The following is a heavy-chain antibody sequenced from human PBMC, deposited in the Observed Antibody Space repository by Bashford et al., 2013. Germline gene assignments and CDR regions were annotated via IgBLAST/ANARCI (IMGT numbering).Heavy chain of an antibody. J-gene: IGHJ4*02. Sequence: SETLSLTCTVSGGSMTGYYWSWIRQPPRKGLEWIGEINHSGSTNYNPSLKSRVTISVDTSKNQFSLKLSSVTAADTAVYYCARVVAAPSGSNYFDYWGQGTLVTVSS. CDR1: GGSMTGYY. CDR2: INHSGST. CDR3: ARVVAAPSGSNYFDY. D-gene: IGHD6-13*01. V-gene: IGHV4-34*01.